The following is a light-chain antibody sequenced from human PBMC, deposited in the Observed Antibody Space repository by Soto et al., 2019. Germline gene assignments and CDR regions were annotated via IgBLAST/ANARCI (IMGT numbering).Light chain of an antibody. Sequence: DIQMAQSPSTLSASIGDRVTVTCRTSQSISSWLAWYQQKPGKAPKLLIYDASSLESGVPSRFSGSGSGTEFTLTISSLQPGDFATYYCQHYNTYPWTFGQGTKVDIK. CDR2: DAS. J-gene: IGKJ1*01. CDR1: QSISSW. CDR3: QHYNTYPWT. V-gene: IGKV1-5*01.